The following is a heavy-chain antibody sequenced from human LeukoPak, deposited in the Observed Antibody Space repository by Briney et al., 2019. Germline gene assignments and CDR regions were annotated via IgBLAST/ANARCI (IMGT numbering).Heavy chain of an antibody. CDR3: ATPAAYFYDGGGYLSH. V-gene: IGHV3-23*01. CDR2: TRGSDAST. J-gene: IGHJ4*02. Sequence: GGSLRLSCAASGFAFSSYAMSWVRQTPGKGLEWVSVTRGSDASTHYRDSVKGRFTISRDTSKNTLYLQMDSLRAEDTAVYYCATPAAYFYDGGGYLSHWGQGRLVTVSS. D-gene: IGHD3-22*01. CDR1: GFAFSSYA.